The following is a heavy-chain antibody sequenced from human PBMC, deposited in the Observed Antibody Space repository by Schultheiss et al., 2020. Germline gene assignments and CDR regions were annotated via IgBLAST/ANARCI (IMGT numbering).Heavy chain of an antibody. CDR1: GFTFDDYA. CDR3: ANGSISHWSGWFDP. Sequence: SCAASGFTFDDYAMHWVRQAPGKGLEWVSGISWNSGSIGYADSVKGRFTISRDYAKNSLYLQMNSLRAEDTALYYCANGSISHWSGWFDPWGQGTLGTVSS. V-gene: IGHV3-9*01. J-gene: IGHJ5*02. D-gene: IGHD3-10*01. CDR2: ISWNSGSI.